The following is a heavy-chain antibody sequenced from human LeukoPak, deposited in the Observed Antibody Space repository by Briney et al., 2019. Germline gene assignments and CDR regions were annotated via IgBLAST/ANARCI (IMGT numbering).Heavy chain of an antibody. V-gene: IGHV4-59*12. CDR2: IYHSGST. Sequence: SETLSLTCTVSGGSISSYYWSWIRQPPGKGLEWIGYIYHSGSTYYNPSLKRRVTISVDRSKNQFSLKLSSVTAADTAVYYCARDKGVPAATSFDYWSQGTLVTVSS. CDR1: GGSISSYY. CDR3: ARDKGVPAATSFDY. D-gene: IGHD2-2*01. J-gene: IGHJ4*02.